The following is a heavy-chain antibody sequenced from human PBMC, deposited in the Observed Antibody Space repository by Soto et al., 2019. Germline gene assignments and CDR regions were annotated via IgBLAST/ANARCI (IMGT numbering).Heavy chain of an antibody. CDR3: ARAVRISGFYDYSMDV. V-gene: IGHV1-18*01. D-gene: IGHD3-10*02. CDR2: ISAENGDT. CDR1: GYIFLNYG. Sequence: QVQLVQSGAELKKPGASLKVSCKASGYIFLNYGVSWVRQAPGQGLEWIGWISAENGDTNYAQKCQGSATLTTDTLTRTAYLDVRSLSSHHTAVHYRARAVRISGFYDYSMDVWGKGTTVTVSS. J-gene: IGHJ6*03.